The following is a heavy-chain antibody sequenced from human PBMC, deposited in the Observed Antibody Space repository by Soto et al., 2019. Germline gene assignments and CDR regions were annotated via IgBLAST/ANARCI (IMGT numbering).Heavy chain of an antibody. CDR3: ASSSLYGMDV. V-gene: IGHV4-30-4*01. CDR2: IYYSGTT. J-gene: IGHJ6*01. CDR1: GGSISSGYYY. Sequence: SETLSLTCSVSGGSISSGYYYWSWIRQPPGKGLEWIGHIYYSGTTYYNTSLKSRLIISIDTSTLHFCLKVGSVPAPYTAVCYCASSSLYGMDVWGQGTTVTAAS.